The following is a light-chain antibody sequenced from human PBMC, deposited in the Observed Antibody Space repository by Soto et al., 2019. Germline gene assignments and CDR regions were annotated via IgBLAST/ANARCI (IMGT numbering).Light chain of an antibody. J-gene: IGLJ3*02. CDR1: SSDVGGYNY. CDR2: DVS. CDR3: CSYAGSYSWV. V-gene: IGLV2-11*01. Sequence: QSALTQPRSVSGSPGQSVTISCTGTSSDVGGYNYVSWYQQHPGKAPKLMIYDVSKRPSGVPDRFSGSKSGNTASLTISGLQADAEADYYCCSYAGSYSWVFGGGTKLTVL.